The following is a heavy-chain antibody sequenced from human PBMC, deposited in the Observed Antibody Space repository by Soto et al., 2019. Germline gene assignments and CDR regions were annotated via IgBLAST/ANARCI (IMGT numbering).Heavy chain of an antibody. CDR3: ARDPYHVLMVIAPTLYGMDV. CDR2: ISTYNGNT. Sequence: QVQLVQSGAEVKKPGASVKVSCKASGYTFTTYDISWVRQAPGQGLEWMGRISTYNGNTNYPQSLQGRLTMTTDTSTTTAYMELRSLRSDDTAVYYCARDPYHVLMVIAPTLYGMDVWGQGTTVTVSS. J-gene: IGHJ6*02. D-gene: IGHD2-8*01. V-gene: IGHV1-18*01. CDR1: GYTFTTYD.